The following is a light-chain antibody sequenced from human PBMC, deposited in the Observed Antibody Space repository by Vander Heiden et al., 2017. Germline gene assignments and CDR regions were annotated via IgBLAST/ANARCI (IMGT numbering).Light chain of an antibody. Sequence: QSVLAQPPSASGTPGQRVTISCSGGGSNIGSHAVTWYHQRPWAAPRLVIYNNDRRPSGVPDRLSGAKSGTSASLAISGLQSEDEGDYYCGTWDVSRSNWVFGGGTKLTVL. CDR3: GTWDVSRSNWV. V-gene: IGLV1-44*01. CDR2: NND. CDR1: GSNIGSHA. J-gene: IGLJ3*02.